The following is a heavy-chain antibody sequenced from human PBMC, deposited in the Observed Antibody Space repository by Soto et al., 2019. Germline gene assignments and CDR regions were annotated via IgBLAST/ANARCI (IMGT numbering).Heavy chain of an antibody. V-gene: IGHV3-23*01. Sequence: GGSLSVCWAAAGGTFSDYGGSWLRPAPGKGLEWLASISGSGGSTYYADSVQGRFTVSRDNSKNTLYLQMNSLRAEDTAVYYCAKEQGVVILLAPMDVWGKGTTVTVSS. J-gene: IGHJ6*03. CDR2: ISGSGGST. CDR1: GGTFSDYG. CDR3: AKEQGVVILLAPMDV. D-gene: IGHD3-3*01.